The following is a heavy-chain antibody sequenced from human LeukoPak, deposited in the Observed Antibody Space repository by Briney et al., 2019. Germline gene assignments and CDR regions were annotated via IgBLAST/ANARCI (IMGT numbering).Heavy chain of an antibody. Sequence: ASVRVSCKASGYTFTSYGISWVRQAPGQGLEWMGWISAYNGNTNYAQKLQGRVTMTTDTSTSTAYMELRSLRSDDTAVYYCARSVVVVAANWFDPWGQGTLVTVSS. CDR3: ARSVVVVAANWFDP. CDR1: GYTFTSYG. D-gene: IGHD2-15*01. J-gene: IGHJ5*02. CDR2: ISAYNGNT. V-gene: IGHV1-18*01.